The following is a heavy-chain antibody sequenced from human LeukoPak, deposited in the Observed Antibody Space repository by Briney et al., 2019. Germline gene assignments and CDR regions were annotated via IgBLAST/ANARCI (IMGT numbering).Heavy chain of an antibody. Sequence: SETLSLTCTVSGGSISSYYWSWIRQPPGKGLECIGYIYTSGSTNYNPSLKSRVTISVDTSKNQFSLKLSSVTAADTAVYYCARHDGAAKVDWFDPWGQGTLVTVSS. D-gene: IGHD2-15*01. CDR2: IYTSGST. V-gene: IGHV4-4*09. CDR1: GGSISSYY. J-gene: IGHJ5*02. CDR3: ARHDGAAKVDWFDP.